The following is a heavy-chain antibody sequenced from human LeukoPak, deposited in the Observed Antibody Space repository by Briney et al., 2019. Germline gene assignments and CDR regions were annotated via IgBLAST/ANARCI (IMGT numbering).Heavy chain of an antibody. Sequence: PSETLSLTCAVYGGSFSGYCWSWIRQPPGKGLEWVGEINHSGSTNYNPSLKSRVTISVDTSKNQFSLKLSSVTAADTAVYYCATTAAGTGDWFDPWGQGTLVTVSS. CDR1: GGSFSGYC. J-gene: IGHJ5*02. D-gene: IGHD6-13*01. CDR2: INHSGST. V-gene: IGHV4-34*01. CDR3: ATTAAGTGDWFDP.